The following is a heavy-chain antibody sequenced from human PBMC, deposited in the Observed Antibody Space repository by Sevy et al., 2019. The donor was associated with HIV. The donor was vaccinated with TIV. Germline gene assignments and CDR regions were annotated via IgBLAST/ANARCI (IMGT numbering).Heavy chain of an antibody. Sequence: ASVKVSCKASGYTFISYGISWVRQAPGQGLEWMGWISAYNGNTNYPQKLQGRVTLTTDTSTSTAYMELRSLRSDVTAVYYCARPAAAALDAFDIWGQGTMVTVSS. J-gene: IGHJ3*02. CDR2: ISAYNGNT. V-gene: IGHV1-18*01. CDR1: GYTFISYG. D-gene: IGHD6-25*01. CDR3: ARPAAAALDAFDI.